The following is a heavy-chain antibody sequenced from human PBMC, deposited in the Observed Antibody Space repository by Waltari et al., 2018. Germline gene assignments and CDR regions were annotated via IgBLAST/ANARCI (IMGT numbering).Heavy chain of an antibody. V-gene: IGHV3-33*01. J-gene: IGHJ4*02. Sequence: QVQLVESGGGVVQPGRSLRLSCAASGFTFSRFGMHWVRQAPGKGLEWLAVIWHDGSNEYYVDSVKGRFTISRDNSKNTLYLQMNSLRAEDTAVYYCAGHLAAGHDYWGQGTLVTVSS. CDR3: AGHLAAGHDY. CDR2: IWHDGSNE. D-gene: IGHD6-13*01. CDR1: GFTFSRFG.